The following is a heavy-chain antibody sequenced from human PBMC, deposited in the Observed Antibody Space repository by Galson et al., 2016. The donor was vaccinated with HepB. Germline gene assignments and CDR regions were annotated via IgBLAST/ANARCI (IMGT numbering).Heavy chain of an antibody. CDR2: ISGSTTYT. CDR3: ARDGWGSDWYFDL. D-gene: IGHD6-19*01. V-gene: IGHV3-11*06. CDR1: GFTFSDYF. J-gene: IGHJ2*01. Sequence: SLRLSCAASGFTFSDYFMSWIRQAPGKGLGWVSYISGSTTYTSYADSVKGRFTISRDNARNSLYLQMNSLRVEDTAVYYCARDGWGSDWYFDLWGRGTLVTVSS.